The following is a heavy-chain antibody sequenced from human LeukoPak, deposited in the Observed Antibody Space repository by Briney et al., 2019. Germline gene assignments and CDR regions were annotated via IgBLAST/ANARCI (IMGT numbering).Heavy chain of an antibody. CDR1: GGSISSSSYY. J-gene: IGHJ6*03. CDR2: IYYSGST. V-gene: IGHV4-39*01. Sequence: KPSETLSLTCTVSGGSISSSSYYWGWIRQPPGKGLEWIGSIYYSGSTYYNPSLKSRLTISVDTSKNQFSLKLSSVTAADTAVYYCARQGRYYYMDVWGKGTTVTVSS. CDR3: ARQGRYYYMDV.